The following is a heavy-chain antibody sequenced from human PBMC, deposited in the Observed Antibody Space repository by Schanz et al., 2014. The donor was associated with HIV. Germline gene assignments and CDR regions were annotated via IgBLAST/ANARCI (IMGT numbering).Heavy chain of an antibody. CDR1: GFTFNKYW. CDR3: ARGRRSSSWSPATSHFDY. V-gene: IGHV4-4*01. Sequence: VQLVESGGGLVHPGGSLRLSCAASGFTFNKYWMNWVRQVPGKGLEWMGYIYYSGNTYYNPSLQSRVTISLDTSKKQFSRRLSSVTAADTAVYFCARGRRSSSWSPATSHFDYWGQGTLVTVSS. J-gene: IGHJ4*02. D-gene: IGHD6-13*01. CDR2: IYYSGNT.